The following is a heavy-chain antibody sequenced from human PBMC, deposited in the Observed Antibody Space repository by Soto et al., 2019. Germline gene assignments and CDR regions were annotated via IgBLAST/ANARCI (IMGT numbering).Heavy chain of an antibody. CDR2: VHFSGGT. D-gene: IGHD6-6*01. V-gene: IGHV4-59*01. J-gene: IGHJ4*02. CDR3: ARDNPSSSSRGLDS. Sequence: PLETLSLTCAVSGGSISNYYWSWVRQPPGKGLEWIGYVHFSGGTYYNPSLKSRVTISIDASKKAFSLKLYSVTAADTAVYYCARDNPSSSSRGLDSWGQGTVVTVSS. CDR1: GGSISNYY.